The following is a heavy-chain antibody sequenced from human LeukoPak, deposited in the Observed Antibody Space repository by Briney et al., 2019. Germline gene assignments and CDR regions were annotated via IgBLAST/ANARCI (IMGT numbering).Heavy chain of an antibody. J-gene: IGHJ3*02. CDR3: ARDSYYDSTPGDAFDI. Sequence: ASVKVSCKASGYTFTSYGISWVLQAPGQGLEWMGWIRAYNGNTNYAQKLQGRVTMTTDTSTSTAYMELRSLRSDDTAVYYCARDSYYDSTPGDAFDIWGQGTMVTVSS. CDR2: IRAYNGNT. V-gene: IGHV1-18*01. D-gene: IGHD3-22*01. CDR1: GYTFTSYG.